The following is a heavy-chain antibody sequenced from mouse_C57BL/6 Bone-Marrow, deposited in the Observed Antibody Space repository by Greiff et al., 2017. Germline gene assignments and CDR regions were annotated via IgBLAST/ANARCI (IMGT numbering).Heavy chain of an antibody. CDR1: GYTFTDYY. CDR2: INPYNGGT. V-gene: IGHV1-19*01. CDR3: ASDGSSLLYAMDY. Sequence: VQLKQSGPVLVKPGASVKMSCKASGYTFTDYYMNWVKQSHGKSLEWIGVINPYNGGTSYNQKFKGKATLTVDKSSSTAYMELNSLTSEDSAVYYCASDGSSLLYAMDYWGQGTSVTVSS. D-gene: IGHD1-1*01. J-gene: IGHJ4*01.